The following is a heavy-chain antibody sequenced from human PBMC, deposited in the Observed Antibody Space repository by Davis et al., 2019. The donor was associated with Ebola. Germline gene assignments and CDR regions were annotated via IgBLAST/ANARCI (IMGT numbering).Heavy chain of an antibody. CDR1: GFAFSSYA. CDR3: ARDLYYDSTHGMDV. V-gene: IGHV3-23*01. Sequence: GESLKISCAVSGFAFSSYAMTWVRQAPGKGLEWVSTISGGDTYYTDSVKGRFTISRDNSKNTLYLQTSSLRAEDTAVYYCARDLYYDSTHGMDVWGQGTTVTVSS. D-gene: IGHD3-22*01. J-gene: IGHJ6*02. CDR2: ISGGDT.